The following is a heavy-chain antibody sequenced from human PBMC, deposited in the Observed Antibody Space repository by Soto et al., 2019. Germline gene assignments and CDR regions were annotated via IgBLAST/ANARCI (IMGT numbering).Heavy chain of an antibody. J-gene: IGHJ4*02. CDR2: IYYSGST. CDR1: GGSISSSSYH. Sequence: PSDTLSLTCTVSGGSISSSSYHWGWIRQPPGKGLEWIGSIYYSGSTYYNPSLKSRVTISVDTSKNQFSLKLSSVTAADTAVYYCARPWYSSPPDYWGQGTLVTVSS. V-gene: IGHV4-39*01. D-gene: IGHD6-13*01. CDR3: ARPWYSSPPDY.